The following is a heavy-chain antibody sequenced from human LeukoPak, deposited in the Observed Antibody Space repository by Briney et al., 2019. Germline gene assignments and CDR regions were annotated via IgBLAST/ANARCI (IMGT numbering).Heavy chain of an antibody. J-gene: IGHJ4*02. CDR1: GITFDDYA. Sequence: GRSLRLSCAASGITFDDYAMHWGRQAPGEGLEWVSGISWSSGSIGYADSVKGRFTISRDNAKNSLYLQMNSLRAEDTALYYCAKGRGSGSYYFDYWGQGTLVTVSS. D-gene: IGHD3-10*01. CDR2: ISWSSGSI. V-gene: IGHV3-9*01. CDR3: AKGRGSGSYYFDY.